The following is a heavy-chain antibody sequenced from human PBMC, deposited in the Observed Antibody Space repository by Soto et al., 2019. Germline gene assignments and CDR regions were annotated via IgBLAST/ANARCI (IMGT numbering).Heavy chain of an antibody. CDR3: ARKLVVPAASGSYYYYGMDV. Sequence: SGPTLVNPTQTLTLTCTFSGFSLSTSGMCVSWIRQPPGKALEWLALIDWDDDKYYSTSLKTRLTISKDTSKNQVVLTMTNMDPVDTATYYCARKLVVPAASGSYYYYGMDVWSQGTTVTVSS. J-gene: IGHJ6*02. CDR1: GFSLSTSGMC. CDR2: IDWDDDK. V-gene: IGHV2-70*01. D-gene: IGHD2-2*01.